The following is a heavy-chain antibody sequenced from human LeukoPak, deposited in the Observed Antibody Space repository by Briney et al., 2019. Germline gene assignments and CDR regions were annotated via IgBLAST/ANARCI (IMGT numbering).Heavy chain of an antibody. J-gene: IGHJ4*02. CDR1: GDSISSSSYY. Sequence: SETLSLTCTVSGDSISSSSYYWGWIRQPPGKGLEWIGSVYYSGSTYYNPSLKSRVTISVDTSKTQLSLKLSSVTAADTAVYYCARGANYYDSSGYYYWGQGTLVTVSS. V-gene: IGHV4-39*07. D-gene: IGHD3-22*01. CDR2: VYYSGST. CDR3: ARGANYYDSSGYYY.